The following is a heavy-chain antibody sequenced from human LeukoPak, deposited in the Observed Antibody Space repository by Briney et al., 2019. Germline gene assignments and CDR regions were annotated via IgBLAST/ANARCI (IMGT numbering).Heavy chain of an antibody. V-gene: IGHV4-34*01. D-gene: IGHD2-15*01. J-gene: IGHJ3*02. CDR2: INHSGST. Sequence: SETLSLTCTVSGGSISSYYWSWIRQPAGKGLEWIGEINHSGSTNYNPSLKSRVTISVDTSKNQFSLKLSSVTAADTAVYYCARGAAAAFDIWGQGTMVTVSS. CDR1: GGSISSYY. CDR3: ARGAAAAFDI.